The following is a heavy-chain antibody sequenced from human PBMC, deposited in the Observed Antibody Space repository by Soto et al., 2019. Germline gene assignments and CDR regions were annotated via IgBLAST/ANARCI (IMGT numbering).Heavy chain of an antibody. V-gene: IGHV4-4*01. CDR2: VYHTGDT. CDR3: AREIVTAGGNNYFDP. CDR1: GGTVASSHW. J-gene: IGHJ5*02. D-gene: IGHD2-21*02. Sequence: PXATLSLTCGVSGGTVASSHWWSWVRQSPGRGLGWIGNVYHTGDTNFNPSLQSRVTFSVDKSNNQFSLRLTSVTAADTAVYFCAREIVTAGGNNYFDPWGPGTLVTVSS.